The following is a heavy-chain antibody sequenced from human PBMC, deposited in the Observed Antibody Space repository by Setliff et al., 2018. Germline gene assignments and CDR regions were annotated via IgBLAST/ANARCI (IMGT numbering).Heavy chain of an antibody. Sequence: SETLSLTCTVSGGSITSGSFYWSWIRQPAGKKLEWIGRIHASGSPDYNPSFKSRVTISRDTSTNQFSLKLGSVTAADTAVYYCARERYFDWFFEDWGQGTPVTVSS. J-gene: IGHJ4*02. CDR3: ARERYFDWFFED. D-gene: IGHD3-9*01. V-gene: IGHV4-61*02. CDR1: GGSITSGSFY. CDR2: IHASGSP.